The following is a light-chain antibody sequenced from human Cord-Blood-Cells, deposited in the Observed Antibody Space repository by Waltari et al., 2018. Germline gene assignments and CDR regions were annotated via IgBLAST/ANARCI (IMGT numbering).Light chain of an antibody. CDR1: TRHRSGYNY. CDR2: DVS. Sequence: QSALTHPASVSASPGQSLTIPSTGTTRHRSGYNYVSWYQQHPGNAPKLMIYDVSKRPSGVSNRFSGSKSGNTASLTISGLQAEDEADYYCSSYTSSSTWVFGGGTKLTVL. V-gene: IGLV2-14*01. J-gene: IGLJ3*02. CDR3: SSYTSSSTWV.